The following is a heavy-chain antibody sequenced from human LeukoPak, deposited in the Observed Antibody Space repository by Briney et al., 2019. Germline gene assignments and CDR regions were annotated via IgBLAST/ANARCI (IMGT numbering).Heavy chain of an antibody. V-gene: IGHV3-7*01. J-gene: IGHJ4*02. CDR3: ARDGFVGAADY. CDR1: EFIFSGYW. CDR2: IKQYGSEK. Sequence: PGGSLTLSCAASEFIFSGYWMNWVRQAPGKGLEWVVNIKQYGSEKQYVDSVRGRFTSSRDNAKDSPYLQMNSLRVDGTAVYYWARDGFVGAADYWGQGTLVTVSS. D-gene: IGHD6-13*01.